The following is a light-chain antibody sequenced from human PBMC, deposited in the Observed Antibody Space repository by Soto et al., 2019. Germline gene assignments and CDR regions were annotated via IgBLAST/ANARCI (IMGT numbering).Light chain of an antibody. V-gene: IGKV3-15*01. CDR2: GAS. Sequence: GMTQSKTTLSLSPGERAPLSCRASQSGSNNLAWYQQKPGQAPRLLMYGASTRATGIPARFSGSGSGTEFTLTISSLQSADFAVYFCQQYNNWARTFGQGTKVDI. CDR1: QSGSNN. J-gene: IGKJ1*01. CDR3: QQYNNWART.